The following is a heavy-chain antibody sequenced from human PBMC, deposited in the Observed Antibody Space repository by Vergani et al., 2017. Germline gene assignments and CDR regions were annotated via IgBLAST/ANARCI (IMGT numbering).Heavy chain of an antibody. J-gene: IGHJ3*02. V-gene: IGHV1-3*01. Sequence: QVQLVQSGAEVKKPGASVKVSCKASGYTFTSYAMHWVRQAPGQRLEWMGWINSGNGNTKYSQKFQGRVTITRDKSASTAYMELSSLRSEDTAVYYCARRRVNIVVVPASKNYAFDIWGQGTMVTVSS. CDR3: ARRRVNIVVVPASKNYAFDI. CDR2: INSGNGNT. CDR1: GYTFTSYA. D-gene: IGHD2-2*01.